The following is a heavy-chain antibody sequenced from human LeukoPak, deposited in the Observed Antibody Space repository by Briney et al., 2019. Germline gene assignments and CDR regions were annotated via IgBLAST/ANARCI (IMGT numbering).Heavy chain of an antibody. CDR1: GGSISSSSYY. V-gene: IGHV4-39*07. D-gene: IGHD4-17*01. CDR2: IYYSGST. CDR3: ARDDYGDSRFDY. J-gene: IGHJ4*02. Sequence: SETPSLTCTVSGGSISSSSYYWGWIRQPPGKGLEWIGSIYYSGSTYYNPSLKSRVTISVDTSKNQFSLKLSSVTAADTAVYYCARDDYGDSRFDYWGQGTLVTVSS.